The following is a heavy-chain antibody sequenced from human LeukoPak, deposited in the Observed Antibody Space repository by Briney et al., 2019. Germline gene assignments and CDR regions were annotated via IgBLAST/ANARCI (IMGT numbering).Heavy chain of an antibody. CDR2: ISSSSSYI. CDR3: ARDTYYDYVWGSYRYFGMDV. V-gene: IGHV3-21*01. Sequence: SGGSLRLSRAASEFTFSSYSMNWVRQAPGKGLEWVSSISSSSSYIYYADSVKGRFTIPRDNAKNSLYLQMNSLRAEDTAVYYCARDTYYDYVWGSYRYFGMDVWGKGTTVTVSS. CDR1: EFTFSSYS. J-gene: IGHJ6*04. D-gene: IGHD3-16*02.